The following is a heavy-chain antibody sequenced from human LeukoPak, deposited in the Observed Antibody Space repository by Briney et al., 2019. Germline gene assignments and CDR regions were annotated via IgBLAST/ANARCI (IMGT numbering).Heavy chain of an antibody. Sequence: ESLSLTRAVYGGSFSVFYWSWVRQPPGNGLGWMGEINNTVSTNYHTSLKSRVTISVDTSKNQFSLKLRSVTAADTAVYYCARVRTYYYGSGSYYNVGPYNWFDPWGQGTLVTVSS. V-gene: IGHV4-34*01. CDR2: INNTVST. D-gene: IGHD3-10*01. J-gene: IGHJ5*02. CDR1: GGSFSVFY. CDR3: ARVRTYYYGSGSYYNVGPYNWFDP.